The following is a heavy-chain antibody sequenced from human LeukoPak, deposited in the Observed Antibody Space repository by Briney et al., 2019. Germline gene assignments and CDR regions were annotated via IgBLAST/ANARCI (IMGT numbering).Heavy chain of an antibody. V-gene: IGHV1-8*01. D-gene: IGHD5-18*01. Sequence: AASVKVSCKSSGYTFTSYDINWVRQATGQGLEWMGWMNPNSGNTGYAQKFQGRVTMTRNTSIRTAYMELSSLTSEDTAVYYCARQRGYNYGYVDYWGQGTLVTVSS. CDR1: GYTFTSYD. J-gene: IGHJ4*02. CDR2: MNPNSGNT. CDR3: ARQRGYNYGYVDY.